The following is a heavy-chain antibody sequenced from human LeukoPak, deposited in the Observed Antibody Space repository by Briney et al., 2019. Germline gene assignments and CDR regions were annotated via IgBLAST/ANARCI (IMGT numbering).Heavy chain of an antibody. V-gene: IGHV1-46*01. CDR1: GYTFTSYY. CDR2: INPSGGST. D-gene: IGHD4-23*01. CDR3: ARAYYGGNRPTDY. J-gene: IGHJ4*02. Sequence: GASVKVSCKASGYTFTSYYMHWVRQAPGQGLEWMGIINPSGGSTSYAQKFQGRVTMTRDTSTNTAYMEMRNLRSDDTAVYYCARAYYGGNRPTDYWGQGTLVTVSS.